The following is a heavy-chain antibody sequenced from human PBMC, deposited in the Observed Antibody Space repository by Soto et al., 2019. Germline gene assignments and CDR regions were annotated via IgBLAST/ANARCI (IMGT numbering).Heavy chain of an antibody. CDR3: ARDGHTSSSLAFDF. CDR1: GGSISGYY. Sequence: QVQLQESGPGLVKPSETLSLTCTVSGGSISGYYWSWIRQPPGKGLEWIAFIYDSGRTNYNPFLKSRVTISEDTSKNQFSLRLSSVTAADTAIYYCARDGHTSSSLAFDFWGPGAMVTVSS. D-gene: IGHD6-6*01. J-gene: IGHJ3*01. CDR2: IYDSGRT. V-gene: IGHV4-59*01.